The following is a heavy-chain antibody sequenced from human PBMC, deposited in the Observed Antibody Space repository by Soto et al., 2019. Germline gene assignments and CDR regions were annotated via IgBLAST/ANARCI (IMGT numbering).Heavy chain of an antibody. J-gene: IGHJ6*02. CDR2: IYYSGST. D-gene: IGHD2-15*01. CDR1: GGSISSGGYY. V-gene: IGHV4-31*03. CDR3: AREQGYCSGGSCLPAYYYYGMDV. Sequence: SETLSLTCTVSGGSISSGGYYWSWIRQHPGKGLEWIGYIYYSGSTYYNPSLKSRVTISVDTSKNQFSLKLSSVTAADTAVYYCAREQGYCSGGSCLPAYYYYGMDVWGQGTTVTVSS.